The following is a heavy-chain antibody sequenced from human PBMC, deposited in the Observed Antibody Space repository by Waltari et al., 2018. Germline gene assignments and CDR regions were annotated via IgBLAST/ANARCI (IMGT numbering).Heavy chain of an antibody. J-gene: IGHJ3*02. D-gene: IGHD3-16*02. CDR3: AAVQPSDTFGGVILAFDI. CDR2: IVVGSGNT. Sequence: QMQLVQSGPEVKKPGTSGKVSCKASGFTFTSTAVRWGRQARGQRLEWIGWIVVGSGNTNYAQKFQERVTITRDMSTSTAYMELSSLRSEDTAVYYCAAVQPSDTFGGVILAFDIWGQGTMVTVSS. V-gene: IGHV1-58*01. CDR1: GFTFTSTA.